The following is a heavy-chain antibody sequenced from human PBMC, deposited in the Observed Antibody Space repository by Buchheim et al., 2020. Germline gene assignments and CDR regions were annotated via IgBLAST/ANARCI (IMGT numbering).Heavy chain of an antibody. CDR2: ISSSSTI. CDR3: ARDLGPYGSYGMDV. J-gene: IGHJ6*02. Sequence: EVQLVESGGGLVQPGGSLRLSCAASGFTFSSYSMNWVRQAPGKGLEWVSYISSSSTIYYAEPVKGRFTISRGNAKNSLYLQMNSLRAEDTAVYYCARDLGPYGSYGMDVWGQGTT. V-gene: IGHV3-48*01. D-gene: IGHD3-10*01. CDR1: GFTFSSYS.